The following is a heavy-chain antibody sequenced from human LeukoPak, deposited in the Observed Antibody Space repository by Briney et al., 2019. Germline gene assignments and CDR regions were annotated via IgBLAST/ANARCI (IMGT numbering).Heavy chain of an antibody. CDR2: ISGSGGST. CDR1: GFTFSSYA. J-gene: IGHJ4*02. D-gene: IGHD3-10*01. V-gene: IGHV3-23*01. Sequence: GGSLRLSCAASGFTFSSYAMSWVRQAPGKGLEWVSAISGSGGSTYYADSGKGRFTISRDNSKNTLYLQMNSLRAEDSAVYYCARDRRGTMVRERPPDFDYWGQGTLVTVSS. CDR3: ARDRRGTMVRERPPDFDY.